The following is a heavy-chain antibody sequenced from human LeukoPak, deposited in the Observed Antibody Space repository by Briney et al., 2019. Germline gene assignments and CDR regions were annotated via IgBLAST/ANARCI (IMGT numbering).Heavy chain of an antibody. CDR3: ARDLENTGGWYVGQYYFDY. D-gene: IGHD6-19*01. CDR2: INPNNGGT. J-gene: IGHJ4*02. Sequence: ASVKVSCKASGYSFSGYYVHWVRQAPGQGFEWMGRINPNNGGTTYAEKFQGRVTMTRDTSISTIYMELSRLRSDDTAVYYCARDLENTGGWYVGQYYFDYWGQGSLVTVSS. V-gene: IGHV1-2*06. CDR1: GYSFSGYY.